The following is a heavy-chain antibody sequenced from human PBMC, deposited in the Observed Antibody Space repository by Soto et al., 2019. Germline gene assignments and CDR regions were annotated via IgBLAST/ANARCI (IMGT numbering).Heavy chain of an antibody. Sequence: ASVKVSCKASGFTFTSSAVQWVRRARGQRLEWIGWIGVGSGNRHYAQKFQERVTITRDMSTNTAYMELSSLRSEDTAVYYCAALGVNFDHWGQGPLVTVSS. CDR1: GFTFTSSA. CDR2: IGVGSGNR. V-gene: IGHV1-58*01. D-gene: IGHD2-8*01. J-gene: IGHJ4*02. CDR3: AALGVNFDH.